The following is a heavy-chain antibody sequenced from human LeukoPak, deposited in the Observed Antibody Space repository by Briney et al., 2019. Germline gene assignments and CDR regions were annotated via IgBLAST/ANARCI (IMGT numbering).Heavy chain of an antibody. CDR1: GGSFSGHY. D-gene: IGHD2-2*01. V-gene: IGHV4-34*01. CDR3: ARGPGIGYCSSTSCYVDY. Sequence: PSETLSLTCAVYGGSFSGHYWSWIRQPPGKGLEWIGEINHSGSTNYNPSLKSRVTISVDTSKNQFSLKLSSVTAADTAVYYCARGPGIGYCSSTSCYVDYWGQGTLVTVSS. CDR2: INHSGST. J-gene: IGHJ4*02.